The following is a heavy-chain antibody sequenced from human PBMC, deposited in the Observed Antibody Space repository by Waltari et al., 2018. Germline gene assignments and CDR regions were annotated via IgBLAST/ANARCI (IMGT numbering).Heavy chain of an antibody. J-gene: IGHJ6*02. CDR1: GFTLDDYA. V-gene: IGHV3-9*01. Sequence: EVQLVESGGGLVQPGRSLRLSCAASGFTLDDYAMHWVRQAPGEGLEGVSGSNWNRAEMGYADSVKGRFTISRDNAKNSLYLQMNSLRAEDTALYYCAKGRRSSSSYYYYYGMDVWGQGTTVTVSS. CDR2: SNWNRAEM. D-gene: IGHD6-6*01. CDR3: AKGRRSSSSYYYYYGMDV.